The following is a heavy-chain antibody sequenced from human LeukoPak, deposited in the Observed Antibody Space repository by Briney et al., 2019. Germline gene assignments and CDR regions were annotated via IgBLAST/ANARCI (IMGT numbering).Heavy chain of an antibody. V-gene: IGHV3-7*01. Sequence: PGGSLRLSCAASGFTFSSYWMSWVRQAPGKGLEWVANIKQDGSEKYYVDSVKGRFTISRDNAKNSLYLQMNSLRAEDTAVYYCASEYYDFWSGYYTDNWFDPWGQGTLVTVSS. J-gene: IGHJ5*02. CDR3: ASEYYDFWSGYYTDNWFDP. CDR2: IKQDGSEK. CDR1: GFTFSSYW. D-gene: IGHD3-3*01.